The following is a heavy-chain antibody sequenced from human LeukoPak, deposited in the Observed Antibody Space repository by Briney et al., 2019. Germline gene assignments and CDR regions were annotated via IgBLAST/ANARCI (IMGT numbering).Heavy chain of an antibody. CDR3: ARERSYSSSSDFDY. CDR2: ISAYNGNT. D-gene: IGHD6-6*01. V-gene: IGHV1-18*01. Sequence: ASVKVSCKASGYTFTSYGISWVRQAPGQGLEWMGWISAYNGNTNYAQKLQGRVTMTTDTSTSTAYMELRSLRSDDTAVYYCARERSYSSSSDFDYWGQGTLVTVSS. J-gene: IGHJ4*02. CDR1: GYTFTSYG.